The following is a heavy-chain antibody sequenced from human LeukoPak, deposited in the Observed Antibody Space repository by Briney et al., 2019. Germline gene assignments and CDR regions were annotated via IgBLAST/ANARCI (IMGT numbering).Heavy chain of an antibody. CDR3: AKWPGYCSGGSCYLDY. V-gene: IGHV3-23*01. CDR1: GFTFSSYA. Sequence: GGSLRLSCAASGFTFSSYAMSWVRQAPGKGLEWVSAISGSGGSTYYADSVKGRFTISRDNSKNTLYLQMNSLRAEDTAVYYCAKWPGYCSGGSCYLDYWGQGTLVTVSS. D-gene: IGHD2-15*01. CDR2: ISGSGGST. J-gene: IGHJ4*02.